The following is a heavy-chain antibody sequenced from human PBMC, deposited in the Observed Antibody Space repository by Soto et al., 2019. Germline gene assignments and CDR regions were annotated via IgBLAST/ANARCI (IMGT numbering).Heavy chain of an antibody. CDR1: GGSFSGYY. CDR2: INHSGST. J-gene: IGHJ3*02. Sequence: QVQLQQWGAGLLKPSETLSLTCAVYGGSFSGYYWSWIRQPPGKGLEWIGEINHSGSTNYNPSLKSRVTISVDTSKNQFSLKLSSVTAADTAVYYCARTFPSRDYLGIDAFDIWGQGTMVTVSS. D-gene: IGHD4-17*01. V-gene: IGHV4-34*01. CDR3: ARTFPSRDYLGIDAFDI.